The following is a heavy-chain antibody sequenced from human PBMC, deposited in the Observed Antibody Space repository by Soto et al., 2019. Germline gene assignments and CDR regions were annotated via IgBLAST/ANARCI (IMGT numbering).Heavy chain of an antibody. CDR3: ARHYYDSSGYPFDY. D-gene: IGHD3-22*01. J-gene: IGHJ4*02. CDR1: GGSISSSSYY. Sequence: SETLSLTCTVSGGSISSSSYYWGWIRQPPGKGLEWIGSIYYSGSTYYNPSLKSRVTISVDTSKNQFSLKLSSVTAADTAVYYCARHYYDSSGYPFDYWGQGTLVTVSS. CDR2: IYYSGST. V-gene: IGHV4-39*01.